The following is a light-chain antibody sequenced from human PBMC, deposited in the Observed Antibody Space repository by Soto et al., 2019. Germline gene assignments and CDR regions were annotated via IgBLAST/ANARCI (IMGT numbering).Light chain of an antibody. V-gene: IGLV2-14*01. Sequence: QSALTQPASVSGTPGQSITISCTGSNSDVGLYDFVSWYQHHPGRAPKLIVSEVSHRPSGISNRFSGSKSGNTASLTISGLQSEDEADYYCISYTSDDVRYVFGTGNKVTVL. CDR3: ISYTSDDVRYV. CDR1: NSDVGLYDF. CDR2: EVS. J-gene: IGLJ1*01.